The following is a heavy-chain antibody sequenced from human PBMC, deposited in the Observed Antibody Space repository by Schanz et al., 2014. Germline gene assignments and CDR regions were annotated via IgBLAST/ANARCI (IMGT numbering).Heavy chain of an antibody. CDR1: GFTFSAYA. CDR2: ISASGGTT. V-gene: IGHV3-23*01. CDR3: AKTPREYCKYDNCPNWFDS. D-gene: IGHD2-15*01. Sequence: EVHLLESGGGLVQPGGSLRLSCAASGFTFSAYAMTWVRQIPGKGLEWVSAISASGGTTYYADSVKGRFTISRDNSKNTLYLQMNSLRAEDTAVYYCAKTPREYCKYDNCPNWFDSWGQGTLVTASS. J-gene: IGHJ5*01.